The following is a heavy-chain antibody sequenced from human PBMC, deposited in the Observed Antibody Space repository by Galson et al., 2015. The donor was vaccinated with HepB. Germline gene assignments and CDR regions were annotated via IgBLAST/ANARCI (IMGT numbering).Heavy chain of an antibody. CDR1: GFTFSSYW. V-gene: IGHV3-7*03. D-gene: IGHD3-16*01. J-gene: IGHJ4*02. Sequence: SLRLSCAASGFTFSSYWMTWVRQAPGKGLEWVANIRQDGSEKYYADSVKGRLTISRDNAKNSLDLQMDSLRAEDTAVYYCARARNDNVWGRGYFDCWGQGTLVTVSS. CDR3: ARARNDNVWGRGYFDC. CDR2: IRQDGSEK.